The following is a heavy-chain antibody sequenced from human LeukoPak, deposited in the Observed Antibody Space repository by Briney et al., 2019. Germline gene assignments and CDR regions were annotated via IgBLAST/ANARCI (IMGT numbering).Heavy chain of an antibody. J-gene: IGHJ4*02. CDR1: GESFSGYY. V-gene: IGHV4-34*01. Sequence: SETLSLTCAVYGESFSGYYWSWIRQPPGKGLEWIGEINHSGSTNYNPSLKSRVTISVDTSKNQFSLKLSSVTAADTAVYYCARGSPVLLWFGELLPFDYWGQGTLVTVSS. CDR2: INHSGST. D-gene: IGHD3-10*01. CDR3: ARGSPVLLWFGELLPFDY.